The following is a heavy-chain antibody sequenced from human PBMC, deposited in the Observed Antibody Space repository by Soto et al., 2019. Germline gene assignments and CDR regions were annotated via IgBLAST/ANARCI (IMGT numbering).Heavy chain of an antibody. D-gene: IGHD6-25*01. CDR2: INPVGGST. CDR3: ARDEGAAMGFQY. J-gene: IGHJ4*02. Sequence: QVQLVQSGAEVKEPGASVRLSCKASGYTFTDSYIHWVRQAPGQGLEWMGVINPVGGSTTYIQKFQGRVTLTRDMSTMTVHMISIALRAAATATYDCARDEGAAMGFQYWGQGTPVNVFS. V-gene: IGHV1-46*01. CDR1: GYTFTDSY.